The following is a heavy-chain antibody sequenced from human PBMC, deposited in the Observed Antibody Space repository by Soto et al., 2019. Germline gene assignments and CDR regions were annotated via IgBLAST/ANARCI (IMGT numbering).Heavy chain of an antibody. D-gene: IGHD2-21*02. CDR3: TTDALAYCGGDCYPEYFQH. J-gene: IGHJ1*01. V-gene: IGHV3-15*01. CDR1: GFTFSNAW. CDR2: IKSKTDGGTT. Sequence: EVQLVESGGGLVKPGGSLRLSCAASGFTFSNAWMSWVRQAPGKGLEWVGRIKSKTDGGTTDYAAPVKGRFTISRVDSKNTLYLHMNSLKTEDAAAYYCTTDALAYCGGDCYPEYFQHWGQGTLVTVSS.